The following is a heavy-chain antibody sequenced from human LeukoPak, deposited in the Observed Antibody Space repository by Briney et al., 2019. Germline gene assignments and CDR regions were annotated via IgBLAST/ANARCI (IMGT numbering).Heavy chain of an antibody. D-gene: IGHD6-19*01. CDR1: GFTFNNYA. V-gene: IGHV3-23*01. J-gene: IGHJ4*02. CDR2: ISGSGGNT. CDR3: AKTTAGYSSGRYPGWPIDY. Sequence: GSLRLSCAASGFTFNNYAIYWVRQAPGKRLEWVSGISGSGGNTYYADSVKGRFSVSRDNSRNTVFLQMHSLRAEDTALYYCAKTTAGYSSGRYPGWPIDYWGQGTLVTVSS.